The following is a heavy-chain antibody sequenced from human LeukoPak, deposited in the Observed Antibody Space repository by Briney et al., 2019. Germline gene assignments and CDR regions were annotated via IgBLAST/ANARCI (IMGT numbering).Heavy chain of an antibody. CDR1: GGSFSGYY. Sequence: SETLSLTCAVYGGSFSGYYWSWIRQPPGKGLEWIGEINHSGSTNYNPSLKSRVTISVDTSKKQFSLKLSSVTAADTAVYYCARHAWNQRFDSWGQGTLVTVSS. CDR2: INHSGST. D-gene: IGHD1-14*01. V-gene: IGHV4-34*01. J-gene: IGHJ4*02. CDR3: ARHAWNQRFDS.